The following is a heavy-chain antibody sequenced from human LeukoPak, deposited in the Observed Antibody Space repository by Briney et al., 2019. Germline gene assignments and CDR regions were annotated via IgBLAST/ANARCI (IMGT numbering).Heavy chain of an antibody. CDR2: VSGGGGTT. J-gene: IGHJ4*02. CDR1: GFTFSSYA. D-gene: IGHD1-1*01. CDR3: ARDGWNVFFDY. V-gene: IGHV3-23*01. Sequence: GGSLRLSWAPSGFTFSSYAMSGFRQAPGKGLEWVSSVSGGGGTTHHADSVKGRFTISRDNYKSTLYLQMNSLGAGDTAVYYCARDGWNVFFDYWGQGALVSVSS.